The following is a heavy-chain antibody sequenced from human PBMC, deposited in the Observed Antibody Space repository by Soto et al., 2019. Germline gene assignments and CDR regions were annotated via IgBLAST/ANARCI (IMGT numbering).Heavy chain of an antibody. CDR2: ISYDGSNK. CDR3: AKFRPGRNYYYYYGMDV. J-gene: IGHJ6*02. V-gene: IGHV3-30*18. CDR1: GFTFSSYG. Sequence: VQLVESGGGVVQPGRSLRLSCAASGFTFSSYGMHWVRQAPGKGLEWVAVISYDGSNKYYADSVKGRFTISRDNSKNALYLQMNSLRAEDTAVYYCAKFRPGRNYYYYYGMDVWGQGTTVTVSS.